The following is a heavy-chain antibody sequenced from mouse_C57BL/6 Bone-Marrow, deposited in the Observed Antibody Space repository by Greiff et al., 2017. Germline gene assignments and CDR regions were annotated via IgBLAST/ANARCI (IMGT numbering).Heavy chain of an antibody. D-gene: IGHD1-1*01. V-gene: IGHV1-5*01. J-gene: IGHJ2*01. CDR1: GYTFTSYW. Sequence: EVQLQQSGTVLARPGASVKMSCKTSGYTFTSYWMHWVKQRPGQGLEWIGAIYPGNSDTSYNQKFKGKAKLTAVTSASTADMELSSLTNEDSAVYYCTRRDHYYGSYFDYWGQGTTLTVSS. CDR3: TRRDHYYGSYFDY. CDR2: IYPGNSDT.